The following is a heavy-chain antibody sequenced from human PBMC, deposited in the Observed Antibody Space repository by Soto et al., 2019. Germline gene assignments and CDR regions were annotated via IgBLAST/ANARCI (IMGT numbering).Heavy chain of an antibody. D-gene: IGHD2-2*01. V-gene: IGHV3-23*01. J-gene: IGHJ6*02. CDR3: AKILGYCSSTSCYSAGPAPGPQNFYGMDV. CDR2: ISGSGGST. CDR1: GFTFSSYA. Sequence: EVQLLESGGGLVQPGGSLRLSCAASGFTFSSYAMSWVRQAPGKGLEWVSAISGSGGSTNYADSVKGRFTISRDNSKNTLYLQMNSLRAEDTAVYYCAKILGYCSSTSCYSAGPAPGPQNFYGMDVWGQGTTVTVSS.